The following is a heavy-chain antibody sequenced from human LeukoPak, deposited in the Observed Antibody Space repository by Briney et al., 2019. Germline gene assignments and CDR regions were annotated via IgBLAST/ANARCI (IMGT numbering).Heavy chain of an antibody. J-gene: IGHJ4*02. CDR3: AKSNSGWYVPPSD. V-gene: IGHV3-30*18. Sequence: GRSLRLSCAVSGFAFSDYGMRWDRQAPGKGLEWVAVISYDGSNAYYADSVKGRFTISRDNSKNTLYLQTNSLRAEDTAVCYCAKSNSGWYVPPSDWGQGTLVTVSS. D-gene: IGHD6-19*01. CDR1: GFAFSDYG. CDR2: ISYDGSNA.